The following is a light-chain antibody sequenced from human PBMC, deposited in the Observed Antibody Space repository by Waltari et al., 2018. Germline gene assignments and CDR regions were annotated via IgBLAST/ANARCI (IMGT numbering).Light chain of an antibody. Sequence: QSVLTHPPSASGTPGQGVSIACSASYSKHGSHYLYWYQQPPGAASKLLIYRNNQRPSGVPDRFSASKYGTSASLAISGLRSEDEAVYYCAAWDESHYVFGPGTKVTVL. CDR3: AAWDESHYV. J-gene: IGLJ1*01. V-gene: IGLV1-47*01. CDR2: RNN. CDR1: YSKHGSHY.